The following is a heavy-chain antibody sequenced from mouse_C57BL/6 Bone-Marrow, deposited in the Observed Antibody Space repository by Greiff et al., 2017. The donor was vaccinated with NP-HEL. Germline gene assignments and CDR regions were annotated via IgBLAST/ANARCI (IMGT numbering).Heavy chain of an antibody. V-gene: IGHV1-22*01. CDR2: INPNNGGT. CDR1: GYTFTDYN. J-gene: IGHJ4*01. CDR3: AGDGGGAMDY. Sequence: EVKLMESGPELVKPGASVKMSCKASGYTFTDYNMHWVKQSHGKSLEWIGYINPNNGGTSYNQKFKGKATLTVNKSSSTAYMELRSLTSEDSAVYYCAGDGGGAMDYWGQGTSVTVSS.